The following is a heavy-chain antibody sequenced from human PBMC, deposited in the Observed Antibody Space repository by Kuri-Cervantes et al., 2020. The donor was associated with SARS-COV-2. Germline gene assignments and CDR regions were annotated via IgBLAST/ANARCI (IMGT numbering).Heavy chain of an antibody. Sequence: GESLKISCAASGFTFSSYGIHWVRQAPGKGLEWVALIWHDGGNTYHSDSVKDRFTISRDNSRNTLYLQMSTLTTEDTAVYYCARGGDPMIANLRHWGQGTRVTGSS. CDR2: IWHDGGNT. CDR3: ARGGDPMIANLRH. CDR1: GFTFSSYG. D-gene: IGHD3-22*01. J-gene: IGHJ1*01. V-gene: IGHV3-33*08.